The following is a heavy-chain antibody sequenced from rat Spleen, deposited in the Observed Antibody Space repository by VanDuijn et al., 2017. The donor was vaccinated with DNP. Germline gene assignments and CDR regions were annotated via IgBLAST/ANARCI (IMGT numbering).Heavy chain of an antibody. V-gene: IGHV3-3*01. CDR2: INSAGSI. J-gene: IGHJ2*01. Sequence: VQLQESGPGLVEPSQSLSLTCSVTGYSITSCCRWTWIRKCPGHKLEWMGYINSAGSIEYNPSLKGRISITSDTSKNQFFLQVNSVTTDDTATYYCTRGDILRSFDYWGQGVMVTVSS. D-gene: IGHD1-6*01. CDR1: GYSITSCCR. CDR3: TRGDILRSFDY.